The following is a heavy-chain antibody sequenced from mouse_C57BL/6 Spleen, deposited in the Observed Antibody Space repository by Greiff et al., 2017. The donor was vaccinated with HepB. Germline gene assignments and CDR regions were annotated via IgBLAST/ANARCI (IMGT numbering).Heavy chain of an antibody. CDR2: ISDGGSYT. V-gene: IGHV5-4*03. CDR3: ATVYYDYDGFAY. Sequence: EVKLQESGGGLVKPGGSLKLSCAASGFTFSSYAMSWVRQTPEKRLEWVATISDGGSYTYYPDNVKGRFTISRDNAKNNLYLQMSHLKSEDTAMYYCATVYYDYDGFAYWGQGTLVTVSA. CDR1: GFTFSSYA. J-gene: IGHJ3*01. D-gene: IGHD2-4*01.